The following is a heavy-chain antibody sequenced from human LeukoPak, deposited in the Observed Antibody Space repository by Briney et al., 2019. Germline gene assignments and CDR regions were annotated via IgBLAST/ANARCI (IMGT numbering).Heavy chain of an antibody. CDR3: ARWGSPTVVTGGDWFDP. Sequence: SETLSLTCTVSGGSISSSSYYWGWIRQPPGKGLEWIGSIYYSGSTYYNPSLKSRVTISVDTSKNQFSLKLSSVTAADTAVYYCARWGSPTVVTGGDWFDPWGQGTLVTVSS. V-gene: IGHV4-39*01. D-gene: IGHD4-23*01. CDR2: IYYSGST. J-gene: IGHJ5*02. CDR1: GGSISSSSYY.